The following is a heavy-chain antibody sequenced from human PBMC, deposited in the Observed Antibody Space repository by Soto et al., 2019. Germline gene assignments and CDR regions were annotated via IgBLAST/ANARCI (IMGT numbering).Heavy chain of an antibody. V-gene: IGHV4-59*01. J-gene: IGHJ4*02. CDR1: GGPLNNYY. CDR3: ARSRDLPYYYGSGSYSYFFDY. CDR2: IYYSGST. D-gene: IGHD3-10*01. Sequence: PSETLSLTCTVSGGPLNNYYWSWIRPPPGKGLEWIGFIYYSGSTNYNPSLKSRVTISVDTSKNQFSLKLSSVTAADTAVYYCARSRDLPYYYGSGSYSYFFDYWGQGTLVTVSS.